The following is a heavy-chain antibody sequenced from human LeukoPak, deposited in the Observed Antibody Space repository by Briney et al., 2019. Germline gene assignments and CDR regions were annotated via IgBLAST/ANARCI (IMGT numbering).Heavy chain of an antibody. V-gene: IGHV3-7*01. CDR2: IKQDGSEK. J-gene: IGHJ4*02. Sequence: GGSLRLSCAASGFTFSSYWMSWVRQAPGKGLEWVANIKQDGSEKYYVDSVKGRFTISRDNAKNSLYLQMNSLRAEDTAVYYCAGHSSGWYLFFDYWGQGTLVTVSS. CDR3: AGHSSGWYLFFDY. CDR1: GFTFSSYW. D-gene: IGHD6-19*01.